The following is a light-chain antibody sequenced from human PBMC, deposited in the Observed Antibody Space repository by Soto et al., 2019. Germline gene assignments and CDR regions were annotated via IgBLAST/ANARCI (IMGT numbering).Light chain of an antibody. J-gene: IGKJ2*01. V-gene: IGKV3-15*01. Sequence: EIVMTQSPATLSVSPGERATLSCRASQSVSRNLAWYQQKPGQAPRLLIYAASTRATGIPARFSGSGSGTEFTLTISSLQSEDFAVYYCQQYNNWPYTFGHGTKLEIK. CDR1: QSVSRN. CDR3: QQYNNWPYT. CDR2: AAS.